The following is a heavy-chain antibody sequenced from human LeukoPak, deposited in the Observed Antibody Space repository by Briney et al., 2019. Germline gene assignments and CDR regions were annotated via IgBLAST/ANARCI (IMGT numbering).Heavy chain of an antibody. J-gene: IGHJ4*02. D-gene: IGHD2-15*01. Sequence: GGSLRLSCAASGFTFSTYWMTWVRQVPGKGLEWVANIKHDGSEKYYVDSVKGRFTISRDNAKNSLCLQMNSLRAEDTAVYYCAREFNSFLADCSGGQCLFMSWGQGTLVTVSS. CDR3: AREFNSFLADCSGGQCLFMS. CDR1: GFTFSTYW. CDR2: IKHDGSEK. V-gene: IGHV3-7*01.